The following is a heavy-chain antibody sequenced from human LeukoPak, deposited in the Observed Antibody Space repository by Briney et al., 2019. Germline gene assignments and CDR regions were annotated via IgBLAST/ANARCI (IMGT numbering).Heavy chain of an antibody. CDR2: IYYSGST. CDR3: ARAGKSGYDYLDY. Sequence: GSLRVSCAASGFTFSSYWMSWVRQAPGKGLEWIGYIYYSGSTNYNPSLKSRVTISVDTSKNQFSLKLSSVTAADTAVYYCARAGKSGYDYLDYWGQGTLVTVSS. D-gene: IGHD5-12*01. CDR1: GFTFSSYW. V-gene: IGHV4-59*08. J-gene: IGHJ4*02.